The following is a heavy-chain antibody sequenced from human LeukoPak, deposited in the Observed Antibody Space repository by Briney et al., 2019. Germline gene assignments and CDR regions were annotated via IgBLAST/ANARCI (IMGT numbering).Heavy chain of an antibody. CDR1: GLTFPNAW. D-gene: IGHD3-10*01. Sequence: PGGSLRLSCAVSGLTFPNAWMTWVRQAPGKGLEWVGRIKSTPDGGTPDYAAPVKGRFTISRDDSKSIACLQMNSLKTEDTAVYYCTRAGIDYYYGSVNDYWGQGTLVTVSS. J-gene: IGHJ4*02. CDR2: IKSTPDGGTP. CDR3: TRAGIDYYYGSVNDY. V-gene: IGHV3-15*01.